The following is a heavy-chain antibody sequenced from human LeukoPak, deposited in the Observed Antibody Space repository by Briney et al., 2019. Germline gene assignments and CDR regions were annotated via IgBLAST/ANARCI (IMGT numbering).Heavy chain of an antibody. D-gene: IGHD3-22*01. V-gene: IGHV3-23*01. CDR1: GFTFSSYG. CDR3: AIMHGYYDGSGYWVQ. Sequence: GGSLRLSRAASGFTFSSYGMSWVRQAPGKGLEWVSFITPNADRTYYADSVEGRFTISRDNPRNTLYMQMNSLRDEDTALYYCAIMHGYYDGSGYWVQWGQGTLVTVSS. J-gene: IGHJ1*01. CDR2: ITPNADRT.